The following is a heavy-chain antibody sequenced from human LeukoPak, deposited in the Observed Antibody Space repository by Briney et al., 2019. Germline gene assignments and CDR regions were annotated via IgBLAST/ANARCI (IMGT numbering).Heavy chain of an antibody. V-gene: IGHV3-30-3*01. CDR1: GFTFSSYA. Sequence: PGGSLRLSCAASGFTFSSYAMHWVRQAPGKGLEWVAVISYDGSNKYYADSVKGRFTISRDNSKNTLYLQMNSLRAEDTAVYYCARGGHDLGYHYYYGMDVWGQGTTVTVSS. CDR3: ARGGHDLGYHYYYGMDV. J-gene: IGHJ6*02. CDR2: ISYDGSNK. D-gene: IGHD3-3*01.